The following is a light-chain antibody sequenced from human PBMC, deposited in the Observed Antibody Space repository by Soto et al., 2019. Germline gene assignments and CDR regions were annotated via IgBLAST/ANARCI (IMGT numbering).Light chain of an antibody. CDR2: NNN. CDR3: SSWDGSLSGYV. J-gene: IGLJ1*01. Sequence: QSVLTQPPSASGTPGQGVTISCSGSSSNIGSNYVYWYQQLPGTAPKLLIYNNNQRPSGVPDRFSASKSGTSASLAIRGLRSDDEADYDCSSWDGSLSGYVFGAGTKLTVL. CDR1: SSNIGSNY. V-gene: IGLV1-47*02.